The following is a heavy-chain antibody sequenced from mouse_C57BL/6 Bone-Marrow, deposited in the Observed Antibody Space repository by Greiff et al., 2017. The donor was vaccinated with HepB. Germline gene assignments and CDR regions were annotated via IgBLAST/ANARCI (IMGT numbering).Heavy chain of an antibody. J-gene: IGHJ2*01. D-gene: IGHD2-4*01. CDR2: IYTGDGDT. V-gene: IGHV1-82*01. CDR1: GYAFSSSW. Sequence: QVQLQQSGPELVKPGASVKISCKASGYAFSSSWMNWVKQRPGKGLEWIGRIYTGDGDTNYNGKFKGKATLTADKSSSTAYMQLSSLTSEDSAVYFCATYDSLDYWGQGTTLTVSS. CDR3: ATYDSLDY.